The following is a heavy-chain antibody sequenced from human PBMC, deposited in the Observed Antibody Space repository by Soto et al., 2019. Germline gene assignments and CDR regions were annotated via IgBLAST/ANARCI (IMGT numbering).Heavy chain of an antibody. CDR1: GFTFSSYA. Sequence: EVQLLETGGGFVQPGGSLRLSCAASGFTFSSYAMNWFRQAPGKGLEWVSVISGSGDSTYYADSVKGRFTISKDNTKNTLYLQMNSLRAEDAAVYYCAKRSHGLYCDYLGQGSLVTVSS. CDR2: ISGSGDST. CDR3: AKRSHGLYCDY. V-gene: IGHV3-23*01. J-gene: IGHJ4*02.